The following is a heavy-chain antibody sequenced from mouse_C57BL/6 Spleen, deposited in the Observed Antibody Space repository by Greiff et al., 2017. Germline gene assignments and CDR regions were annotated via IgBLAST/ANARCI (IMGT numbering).Heavy chain of an antibody. D-gene: IGHD2-1*01. CDR3: ARSYGNSFAY. V-gene: IGHV1-64*01. CDR1: GYTFTSYW. CDR2: IHPNSGST. J-gene: IGHJ3*01. Sequence: VQLQQPGAELVKPGASVKLSCKASGYTFTSYWMHWVKQRPGQGLEWIGMIHPNSGSTNYNEKFKSKATLTVDKSSSTAYMQLSSLTSEDSSVYYCARSYGNSFAYWGQGTLVTVSA.